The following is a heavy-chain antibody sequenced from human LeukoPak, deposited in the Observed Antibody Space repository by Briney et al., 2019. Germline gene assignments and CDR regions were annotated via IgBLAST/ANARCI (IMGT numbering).Heavy chain of an antibody. CDR3: AKDHGSYCSGGNCYGMNV. D-gene: IGHD2-15*01. Sequence: PGGSLRLSCAASGFTFSSYAMSWVRRAPGKGLEWVSAISGSGGSTYYADSVKGRFTISRDNSKNTLYLQMNSLRVEDTAVYYCAKDHGSYCSGGNCYGMNVWGQGTTVTVSS. V-gene: IGHV3-23*01. CDR1: GFTFSSYA. CDR2: ISGSGGST. J-gene: IGHJ6*02.